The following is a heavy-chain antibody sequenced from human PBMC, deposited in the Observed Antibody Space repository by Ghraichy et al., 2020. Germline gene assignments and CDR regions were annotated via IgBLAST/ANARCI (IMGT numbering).Heavy chain of an antibody. CDR1: GYSFTSYW. CDR2: IYPGDSDT. V-gene: IGHV5-51*01. J-gene: IGHJ5*02. D-gene: IGHD6-13*01. Sequence: GESLNISCKGSGYSFTSYWIGWVRQMPGKGLEWMGIIYPGDSDTRYSPSFQGQVTISADKSISTAYLQWSSLKASDTAMYYCARHPTGYSSSWFWFDPWGQGTLVTVSS. CDR3: ARHPTGYSSSWFWFDP.